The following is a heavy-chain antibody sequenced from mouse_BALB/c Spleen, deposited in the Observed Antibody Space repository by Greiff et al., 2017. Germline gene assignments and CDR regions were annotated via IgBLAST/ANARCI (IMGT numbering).Heavy chain of an antibody. Sequence: EVQLQQSGPELVKPGASVKISCKASGYTFTDYNMHWVKQSHGKSLEWIGYIYPYNGGTGYNQKFKSKATLTVDNSSSTAYMELRSLTSEDSAVYYCAREDYYGNYYAMDYWGQGTSVTVSS. V-gene: IGHV1S29*02. D-gene: IGHD2-1*01. CDR1: GYTFTDYN. CDR2: IYPYNGGT. CDR3: AREDYYGNYYAMDY. J-gene: IGHJ4*01.